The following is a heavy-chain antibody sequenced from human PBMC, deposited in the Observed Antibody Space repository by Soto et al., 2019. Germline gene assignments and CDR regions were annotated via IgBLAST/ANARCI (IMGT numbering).Heavy chain of an antibody. CDR1: GGTFSSYS. V-gene: IGHV1-69*01. Sequence: QVQLVQSGAEVKKPGSSVKVSCKASGGTFSSYSINWVRQAPGQGLEWMGEIIPIFGTANYAQKFQGRVTITADESTSTAYMGLSSLRSEDTAVYYCARDGGRHSGGIAYWGQGTLVTVSS. CDR2: IIPIFGTA. D-gene: IGHD1-26*01. CDR3: ARDGGRHSGGIAY. J-gene: IGHJ4*02.